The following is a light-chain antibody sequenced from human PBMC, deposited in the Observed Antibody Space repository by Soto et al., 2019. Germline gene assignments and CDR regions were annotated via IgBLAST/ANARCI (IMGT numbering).Light chain of an antibody. CDR1: QSVSSN. V-gene: IGKV3-15*01. CDR2: GAS. Sequence: EIVMTQSPGTLSVSPGERATLSCRASQSVSSNLAWYQQKPGQAPRLLIYGASTRATGVPARFSGSGSGTEFTLTISSLQSEDFAVYYCQQYYDWPPLTFGPGTKVDIK. J-gene: IGKJ3*01. CDR3: QQYYDWPPLT.